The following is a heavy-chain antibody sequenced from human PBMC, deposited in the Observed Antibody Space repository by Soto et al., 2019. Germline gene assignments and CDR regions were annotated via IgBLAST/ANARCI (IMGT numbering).Heavy chain of an antibody. CDR3: TSPPHDRADDFDF. D-gene: IGHD3-3*01. CDR1: GFTFSGSA. CDR2: IRSKVNNYAT. V-gene: IGHV3-73*01. Sequence: EVQVVESGGGLVQPGGSLKLSCAASGFTFSGSAVYWVRQASGKGLEWVGRIRSKVNNYATAYAASVEGRFTISRDDSKNTAYPQMNSLKIEDTVVYYCTSPPHDRADDFDFWGRGTRVTVSS. J-gene: IGHJ4*02.